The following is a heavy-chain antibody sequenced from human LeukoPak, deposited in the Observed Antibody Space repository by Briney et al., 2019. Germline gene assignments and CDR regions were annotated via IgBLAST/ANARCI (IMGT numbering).Heavy chain of an antibody. CDR3: ARISVGATPYIDV. CDR1: GGSSSGYY. D-gene: IGHD1-26*01. V-gene: IGHV4-34*01. J-gene: IGHJ6*03. Sequence: SETLSLTCGVYGGSSSGYYWIWIRQPPGKGLEWIGEINHSGSTNYNPSLKSRVTISIDTSKNQVSLKLSSVTAADTAIYYCARISVGATPYIDVWGKGTTVTVSS. CDR2: INHSGST.